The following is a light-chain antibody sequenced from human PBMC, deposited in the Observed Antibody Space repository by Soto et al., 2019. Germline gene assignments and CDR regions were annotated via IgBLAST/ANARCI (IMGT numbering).Light chain of an antibody. CDR2: GAS. J-gene: IGKJ3*01. Sequence: EIVLTQSPGTLSLSPGERATLSCRASQSVSSINLAWYQQKPGQAPRLLIYGASSSATGIPDRFSGSVSGTDFTLTISRLEPEDFAVYYCQQYGRSPFTFGPGTKVDLK. CDR1: QSVSSIN. CDR3: QQYGRSPFT. V-gene: IGKV3-20*01.